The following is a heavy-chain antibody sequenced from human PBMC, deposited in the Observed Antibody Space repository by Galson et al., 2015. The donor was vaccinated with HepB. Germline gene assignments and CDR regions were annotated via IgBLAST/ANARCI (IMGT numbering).Heavy chain of an antibody. Sequence: SLRLSCAVSGFTFSSYWMSWVRQAPGKGLEWVANIKQDGSEKYYVDSVKGRFTISRDNAKNSMYLQMNSLRADDTAVYYCARDRARDFWSGYYNYYYYYMDVWGKGTTVTVS. CDR2: IKQDGSEK. CDR3: ARDRARDFWSGYYNYYYYYMDV. V-gene: IGHV3-7*03. CDR1: GFTFSSYW. J-gene: IGHJ6*03. D-gene: IGHD3-3*01.